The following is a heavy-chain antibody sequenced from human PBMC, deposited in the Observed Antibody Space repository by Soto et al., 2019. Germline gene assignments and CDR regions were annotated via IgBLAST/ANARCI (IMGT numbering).Heavy chain of an antibody. J-gene: IGHJ6*02. Sequence: QVQLVESGGGVVQPGRSLRLSCAASGFTFSSYAMHWVSQAPGKGLEWVAVISYDGSNKYYADSVKGRFTISRDNSKNTLYLEINSLRAEDTAVYYCARGPAKYYDILTAYSGNYYFGMDVWGQGTTVTGSS. V-gene: IGHV3-30-3*01. CDR3: ARGPAKYYDILTAYSGNYYFGMDV. CDR1: GFTFSSYA. CDR2: ISYDGSNK. D-gene: IGHD3-9*01.